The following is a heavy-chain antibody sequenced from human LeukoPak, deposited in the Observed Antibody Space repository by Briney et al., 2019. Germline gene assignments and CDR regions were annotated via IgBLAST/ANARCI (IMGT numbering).Heavy chain of an antibody. CDR1: GGSFSGYY. D-gene: IGHD2-2*02. CDR2: INHGGST. CDR3: ARRGTLLSSTSCYMN. Sequence: SETLSLTCAVYGGSFSGYYWSCIRQPPGKGLEWIGEINHGGSTNYNRSLKSRVTISVDTSKNQFSLKLTSVTAADTAVYYCARRGTLLSSTSCYMNWGQGTLVTVSS. J-gene: IGHJ4*02. V-gene: IGHV4-34*01.